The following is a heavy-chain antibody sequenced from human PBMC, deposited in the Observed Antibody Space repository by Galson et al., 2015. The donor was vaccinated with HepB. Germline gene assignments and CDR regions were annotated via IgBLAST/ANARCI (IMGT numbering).Heavy chain of an antibody. J-gene: IGHJ4*02. V-gene: IGHV1-2*02. CDR3: APFDYRANSPSDY. CDR2: INPNSGGT. Sequence: SVKVSCKASGSTFTVYYIHWLRQAPGQGLEWMGWINPNSGGTNYAQKFQGRVTMTRDTSISTAYMELSSLTSDDTAVYYCAPFDYRANSPSDYWGQGTLVTVSS. D-gene: IGHD4-23*01. CDR1: GSTFTVYY.